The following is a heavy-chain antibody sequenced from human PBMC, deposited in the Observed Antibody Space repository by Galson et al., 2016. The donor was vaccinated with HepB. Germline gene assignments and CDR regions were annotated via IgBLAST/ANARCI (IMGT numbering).Heavy chain of an antibody. V-gene: IGHV3-23*01. J-gene: IGHJ4*02. D-gene: IGHD2-21*02. CDR2: IDGHDDST. CDR1: GFTFSSSS. CDR3: ATGGDYDI. Sequence: SLRLSCAASGFTFSSSSMSWVRQAPGKGLEWVSAIDGHDDSTYYADSVRGRFTISRDNSKNTLYVQINSLRAEDTAVYYCATGGDYDIWGQGTLVAVSS.